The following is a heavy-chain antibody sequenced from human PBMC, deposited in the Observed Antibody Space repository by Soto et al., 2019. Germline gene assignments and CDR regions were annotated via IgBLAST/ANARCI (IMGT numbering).Heavy chain of an antibody. J-gene: IGHJ1*01. CDR2: ISFDASEK. CDR3: ARDLGGYVHLGDKSNY. V-gene: IGHV3-30*04. Sequence: QVQLVESGGGVVQPGASLTLSCAASGFRFSGFGMHWVRQAPGKGLEWVAVISFDASEKFYVDSVKGRFSISRDDSDSKVFLQMNSLRREDTGVYYCARDLGGYVHLGDKSNYWGQGTRVNVS. D-gene: IGHD5-12*01. CDR1: GFRFSGFG.